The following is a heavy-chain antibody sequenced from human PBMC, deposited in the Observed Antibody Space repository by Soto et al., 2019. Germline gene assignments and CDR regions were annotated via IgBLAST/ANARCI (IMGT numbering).Heavy chain of an antibody. V-gene: IGHV1-18*01. CDR2: ISVDNGKT. Sequence: QVQLVQSGVEVKKPGASVKVSCKTSGYTFTNYGVTWVRQAPGQGLEWLGWISVDNGKTNYAQKLQGRVTMTTDTSTSTAYMELRSLRSDDTAVYYCERDRGSWAFDIWGQGTMVTVSS. D-gene: IGHD5-12*01. J-gene: IGHJ3*02. CDR1: GYTFTNYG. CDR3: ERDRGSWAFDI.